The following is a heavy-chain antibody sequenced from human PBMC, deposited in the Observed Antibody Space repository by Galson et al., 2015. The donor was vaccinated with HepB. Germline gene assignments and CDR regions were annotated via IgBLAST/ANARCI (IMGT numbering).Heavy chain of an antibody. CDR1: GFTFSSYS. CDR2: ISSSGTYI. J-gene: IGHJ4*02. CDR3: AREGPGGTSAREGPGGYYFDY. Sequence: SLRLSCAASGFTFSSYSMNWVRQAPGKGLEWVSTISSSGTYIYYADSVKGRFTISRDNAKNSLYLQMNSLRDEDTAVYYCAREGPGGTSAREGPGGYYFDYWGQGTLVTVSS. V-gene: IGHV3-21*01. D-gene: IGHD3-16*01.